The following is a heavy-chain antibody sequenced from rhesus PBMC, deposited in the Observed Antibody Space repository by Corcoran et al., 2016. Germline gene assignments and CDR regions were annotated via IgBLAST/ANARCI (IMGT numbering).Heavy chain of an antibody. J-gene: IGHJ5-2*02. V-gene: IGHV1-156*01. CDR3: ARVSTFGGSLDV. CDR2: VDPVYGEI. CDR1: GYTFTDLS. D-gene: IGHD2-15*01. Sequence: EVQLVQSGAEVTKPGASVKVSCRVSGYTFTDLSMHWVRQAPGKGLEWMGGVDPVYGEIIHAEKFQGRVTMTEDTSTDTAYMELSSLRSEDTAVYYCARVSTFGGSLDVWGRGVLVTVSS.